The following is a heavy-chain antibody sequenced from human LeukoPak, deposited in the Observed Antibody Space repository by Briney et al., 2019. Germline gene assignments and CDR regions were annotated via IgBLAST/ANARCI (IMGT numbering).Heavy chain of an antibody. J-gene: IGHJ4*02. Sequence: GGSLRLSCAASGFTFSSYAMSWVRQAPGKGLEWVSAISGSGGSTYYADSVKGRFTISRDNSKNTLYLQMNSLRAEDTAVYYCAKFISSGYYLKVFDYWGQGTLVTVSS. D-gene: IGHD3-22*01. CDR2: ISGSGGST. CDR1: GFTFSSYA. V-gene: IGHV3-23*01. CDR3: AKFISSGYYLKVFDY.